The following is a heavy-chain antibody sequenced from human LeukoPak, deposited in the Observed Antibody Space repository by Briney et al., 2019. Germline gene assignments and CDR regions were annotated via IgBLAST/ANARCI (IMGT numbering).Heavy chain of an antibody. D-gene: IGHD3-10*01. CDR3: ARDKWKPKSGNPLQDAFDI. CDR1: GFTFSSYS. CDR2: ISSSSSYI. Sequence: GGSLRLSCAASGFTFSSYSMNWVRQAPGKGLGWVSSISSSSSYIYYADSVKGRFTISRDNAKNSLYLQMNSLRAEDTAVYYCARDKWKPKSGNPLQDAFDIWGQGTMVTVSS. V-gene: IGHV3-21*01. J-gene: IGHJ3*02.